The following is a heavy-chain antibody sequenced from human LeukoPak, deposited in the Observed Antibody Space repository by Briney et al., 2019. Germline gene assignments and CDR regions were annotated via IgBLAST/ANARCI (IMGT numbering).Heavy chain of an antibody. Sequence: GGSLRLSCAASGFTFSSYAMSWVRQAPGKGLEWASAISGSGGSTYYADSVKGRFTISRDNSKNTLYLQMNSLRAEDTAVYYCAKGGCSSTSCHTGDYWGQGTLVTVSS. J-gene: IGHJ4*02. CDR2: ISGSGGST. D-gene: IGHD2-2*02. CDR1: GFTFSSYA. V-gene: IGHV3-23*01. CDR3: AKGGCSSTSCHTGDY.